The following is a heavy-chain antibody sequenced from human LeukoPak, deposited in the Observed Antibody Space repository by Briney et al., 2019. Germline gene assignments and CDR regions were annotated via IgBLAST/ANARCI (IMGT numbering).Heavy chain of an antibody. CDR2: ISTSGGST. CDR1: GFTVSSTY. Sequence: GGSLRLSCAASGFTVSSTYMSWVRQAPGKGLEWVSGISTSGGSTSYADSVKGRFTISRDNPRNTLYMQMNSLRVEDTAVYYCAIMHRYYDGSGYWVQWGQGSLVTVSS. J-gene: IGHJ4*02. CDR3: AIMHRYYDGSGYWVQ. D-gene: IGHD3-22*01. V-gene: IGHV3-23*01.